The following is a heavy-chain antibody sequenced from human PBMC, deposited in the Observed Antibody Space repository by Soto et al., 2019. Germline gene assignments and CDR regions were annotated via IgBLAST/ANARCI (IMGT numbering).Heavy chain of an antibody. V-gene: IGHV3-48*03. Sequence: PGGSLRLSCAVSGFTFSSSEMYWVRQAPGKGLEWISYIHPSGQPIFYADSVKGRFTISRDNANNSLFLQMNSLRAEDTAVYSCARRAIRWGQGTMVTVSS. CDR2: IHPSGQPI. D-gene: IGHD2-21*01. CDR3: ARRAIR. J-gene: IGHJ3*01. CDR1: GFTFSSSE.